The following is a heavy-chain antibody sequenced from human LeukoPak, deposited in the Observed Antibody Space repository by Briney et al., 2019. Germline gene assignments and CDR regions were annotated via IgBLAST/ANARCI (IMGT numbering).Heavy chain of an antibody. V-gene: IGHV5-51*01. D-gene: IGHD6-6*01. CDR1: GYSFINYW. CDR3: ARRSQGSSSGFDY. Sequence: GESLKISCKCCGYSFINYWIGWVRQMPGKGGEWMGNLDPGDSDARYSPSFQGLVLISVDKSISTAYLQWSSLKASDTAIYYCARRSQGSSSGFDYWGQGTLVTVSS. J-gene: IGHJ4*02. CDR2: LDPGDSDA.